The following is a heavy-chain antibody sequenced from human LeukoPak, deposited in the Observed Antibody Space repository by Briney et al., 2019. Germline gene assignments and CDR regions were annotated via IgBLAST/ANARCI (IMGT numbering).Heavy chain of an antibody. J-gene: IGHJ6*04. CDR2: ISSSGSTI. CDR1: GFPFSSYE. CDR3: AELGITMIGGV. V-gene: IGHV3-48*03. D-gene: IGHD3-10*02. Sequence: GGSLRLSCAASGFPFSSYEMNWVRQAPGKGLEWVSYISSSGSTIYYAASVKGRFTISRDNAKNSLYLQMNSLRAEDTAVHYCAELGITMIGGVWGKGPTVTISS.